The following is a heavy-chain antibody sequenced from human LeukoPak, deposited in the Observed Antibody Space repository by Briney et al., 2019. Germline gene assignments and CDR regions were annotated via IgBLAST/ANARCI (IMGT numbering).Heavy chain of an antibody. D-gene: IGHD7-27*01. V-gene: IGHV3-23*01. J-gene: IGHJ4*02. CDR3: AREHWDFDY. CDR1: GFIFSNYA. Sequence: GGSLRLSCAASGFIFSNYAITWIRQAPGKGLEWVSEISGSGESTYYGDSVKGRFTISRDNSKNTLYLQMNGLRAGDTAIYYCAREHWDFDYWGQGTLVTVSS. CDR2: ISGSGEST.